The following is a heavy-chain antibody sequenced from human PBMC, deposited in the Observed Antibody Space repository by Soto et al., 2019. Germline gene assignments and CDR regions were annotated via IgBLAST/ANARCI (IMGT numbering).Heavy chain of an antibody. J-gene: IGHJ4*02. CDR2: IYYSGDT. CDR1: GASIKSDDYY. CDR3: SRLDPPYSLDN. D-gene: IGHD2-15*01. V-gene: IGHV4-31*03. Sequence: QVQLLESGPGLVKPSQTLSLTCTVSGASIKSDDYYWSWIRQHPGKGLEWIGYIYYSGDTNYNPSLKSRVTMSMDTSKNLFSLKLTSVTAADTAVYFCSRLDPPYSLDNWGQGTLVTVSS.